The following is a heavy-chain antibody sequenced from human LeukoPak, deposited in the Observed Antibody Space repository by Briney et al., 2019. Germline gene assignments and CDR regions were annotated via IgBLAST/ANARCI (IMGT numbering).Heavy chain of an antibody. Sequence: GGSLRLSCAASGFTVSSNYMNWVRQAPGKGLEWVSVIYSGGTTYYADSVKGRFTISRDNSKNSLYLEMNSLRAEDTAVYFCARNGYNSGWYRHWGQGTLVTVSS. J-gene: IGHJ4*02. D-gene: IGHD6-19*01. CDR2: IYSGGTT. V-gene: IGHV3-66*01. CDR3: ARNGYNSGWYRH. CDR1: GFTVSSNY.